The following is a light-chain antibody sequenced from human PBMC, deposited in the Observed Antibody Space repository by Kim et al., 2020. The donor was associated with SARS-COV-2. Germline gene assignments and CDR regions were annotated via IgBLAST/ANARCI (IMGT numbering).Light chain of an antibody. CDR3: MQATQMPAT. CDR1: QSLLHSNGNTY. Sequence: PASISGRASQSLLHSNGNTYLDWYLQKSGQSPQLLIYVGSSRASGVPDRFSGSGSGTGFTLKISKVEAEDVGVYYCMQATQMPATFGQGTRLEIK. J-gene: IGKJ5*01. CDR2: VGS. V-gene: IGKV2-28*01.